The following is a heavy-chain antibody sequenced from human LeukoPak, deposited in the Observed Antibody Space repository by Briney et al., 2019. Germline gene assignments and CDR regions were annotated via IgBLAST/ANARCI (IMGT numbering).Heavy chain of an antibody. J-gene: IGHJ4*02. CDR1: GYAFTSYD. V-gene: IGHV1-2*02. D-gene: IGHD3-9*01. Sequence: GASVKVSCKASGYAFTSYDINWVRQATGQGLEWMGWMNPNSGGTNYAQKFQGRVTMTRDTSITTAYMEMSRLRSDDTALYYCARSPHILTGENFDYWGQGTLVTVSS. CDR2: MNPNSGGT. CDR3: ARSPHILTGENFDY.